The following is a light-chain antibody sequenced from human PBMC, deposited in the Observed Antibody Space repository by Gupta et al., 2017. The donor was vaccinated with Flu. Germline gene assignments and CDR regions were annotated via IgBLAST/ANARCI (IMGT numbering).Light chain of an antibody. J-gene: IGLJ2*01. CDR1: NIGSKS. CDR2: DDS. V-gene: IGLV3-21*03. CDR3: HVWDSSSDLVV. Sequence: GKTARITCGGNNIGSKSVHWYQKKPGQAPVLVVYDDSDRPSGIPERFSGSNSGNTATLTISRVEAGDEADYYCHVWDSSSDLVVFGGGTKLTVL.